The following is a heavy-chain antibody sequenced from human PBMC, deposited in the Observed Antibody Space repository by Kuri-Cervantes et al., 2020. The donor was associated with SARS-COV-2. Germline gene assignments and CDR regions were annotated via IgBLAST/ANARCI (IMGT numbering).Heavy chain of an antibody. CDR3: ASGVYEEWELPGEDY. J-gene: IGHJ4*02. V-gene: IGHV3-30-3*01. CDR2: ISYDGSNK. CDR1: GFTFSSYA. D-gene: IGHD1-26*01. Sequence: GGFLRLSCAASGFTFSSYAMHWVRQAPGKGLEWVAVISYDGSNKYYADSVKGRFTISRDNSKNTLYLQMNSLRDEDTAVYYCASGVYEEWELPGEDYWGQGTLVTVSS.